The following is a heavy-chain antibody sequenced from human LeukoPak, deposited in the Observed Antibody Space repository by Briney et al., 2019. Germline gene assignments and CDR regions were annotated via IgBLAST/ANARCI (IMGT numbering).Heavy chain of an antibody. CDR3: ASYYYQNRGIDYDDF. Sequence: SETLSLTCTVSGASISSSNHYWGWIRQPPGKGLEWIGSVYSSGSTYYNPSLKRLVTISVDTSKNQFFLKLNSVTAADTAVYYCASYYYQNRGIDYDDFWGQGTLVTVSS. D-gene: IGHD3-10*01. CDR2: VYSSGST. V-gene: IGHV4-39*01. CDR1: GASISSSNHY. J-gene: IGHJ4*02.